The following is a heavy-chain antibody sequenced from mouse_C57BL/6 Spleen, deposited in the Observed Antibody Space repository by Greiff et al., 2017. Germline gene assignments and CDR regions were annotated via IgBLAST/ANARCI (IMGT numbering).Heavy chain of an antibody. CDR3: ARLGECRRPPMDY. J-gene: IGHJ4*01. D-gene: IGHD6-5*01. CDR2: INPNYGTT. Sequence: VQLQQSGPELVKPGASVKISCKASGYSFTDYNMNWVKQSNGKSLEWIGVINPNYGTTSYNQQFKGKATLTVDQSSSTAYMQLNSLTSEDSAVSYGARLGECRRPPMDYWGQGTSVTVSS. V-gene: IGHV1-39*01. CDR1: GYSFTDYN.